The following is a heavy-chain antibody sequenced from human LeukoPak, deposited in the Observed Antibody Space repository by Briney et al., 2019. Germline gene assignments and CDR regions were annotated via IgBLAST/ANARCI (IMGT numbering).Heavy chain of an antibody. CDR3: ATTYCSGGSCYSDRYGMDV. D-gene: IGHD2-15*01. Sequence: ASVKVSCKASGYTFTGYYMHWVRQAPGQGLERMGWINPNSGGTNYAQKFQGRVTMTRDTSISTAYMELSRLRSDDTAVYYCATTYCSGGSCYSDRYGMDVWGQGTTVTVSS. CDR2: INPNSGGT. J-gene: IGHJ6*02. CDR1: GYTFTGYY. V-gene: IGHV1-2*02.